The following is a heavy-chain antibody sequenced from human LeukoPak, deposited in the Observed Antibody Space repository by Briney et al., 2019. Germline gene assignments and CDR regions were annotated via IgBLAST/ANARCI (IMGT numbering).Heavy chain of an antibody. CDR3: AKGVLYYYYYMDV. D-gene: IGHD6-6*01. V-gene: IGHV3-30*18. CDR1: GFTFSNYG. J-gene: IGHJ6*03. Sequence: GSLRLSCAASGFTFSNYGIHWVRQAPGKGLEWVTVISYDGSNKYYADSVKGRFTISRDNSKNTLYLQMNSLRAEDTAVYYCAKGVLYYYYYMDVWGKGTTVTVSS. CDR2: ISYDGSNK.